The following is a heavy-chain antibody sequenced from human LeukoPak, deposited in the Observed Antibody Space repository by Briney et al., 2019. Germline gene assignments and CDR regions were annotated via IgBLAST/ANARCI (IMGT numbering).Heavy chain of an antibody. D-gene: IGHD6-19*01. V-gene: IGHV4-39*01. Sequence: TSETLSLTCTVSGGSISSSSYFWGWIRQPPGKGLEWIGSIYYSGSTYYNPSLKSRVTISVDTSKNQFFLKLSSVTAADTAVYYCARRYSYSSLPDYWGQGTLVTVSS. CDR2: IYYSGST. J-gene: IGHJ4*02. CDR3: ARRYSYSSLPDY. CDR1: GGSISSSSYF.